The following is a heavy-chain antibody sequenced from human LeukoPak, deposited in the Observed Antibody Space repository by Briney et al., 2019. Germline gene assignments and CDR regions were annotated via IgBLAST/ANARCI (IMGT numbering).Heavy chain of an antibody. V-gene: IGHV1-8*01. CDR2: MNPNSGNT. D-gene: IGHD6-19*01. CDR3: ARGRAVAGTGWFGR. CDR1: GYTFTSYD. J-gene: IGHJ5*02. Sequence: GASVKVSCKASGYTFTSYDINWVRQATGQGLEWMGWMNPNSGNTGYAQKFQGRVTMTRNTSISTAYMELSSLRSEDTAVYYCARGRAVAGTGWFGRWGQGTLVTVSS.